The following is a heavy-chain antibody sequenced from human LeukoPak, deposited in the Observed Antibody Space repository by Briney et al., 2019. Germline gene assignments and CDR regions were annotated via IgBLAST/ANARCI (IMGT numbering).Heavy chain of an antibody. V-gene: IGHV3-74*01. CDR3: ARDAPGDRGFDY. CDR1: GFTFSNFW. J-gene: IGHJ4*02. CDR2: IKRDGGST. Sequence: PGGSLRLSCAAAGFTFSNFWMHWVRQAPGKGLVWVSHIKRDGGSTSYADSVKGRFTISRDNAKNTLYLQMNSLRVEDTAVYYCARDAPGDRGFDYWGQGTLVTVSS. D-gene: IGHD7-27*01.